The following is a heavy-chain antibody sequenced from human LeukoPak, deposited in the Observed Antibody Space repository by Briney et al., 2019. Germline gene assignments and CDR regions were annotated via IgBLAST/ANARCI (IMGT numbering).Heavy chain of an antibody. D-gene: IGHD2-2*01. V-gene: IGHV1-18*01. Sequence: GASVKVSCKTSGYTFSSYGISWVRQAPGQGLEWLGWISTYNGDTNYAQKLQGRVTMTTDTSTSTAYMELRSLRSDDTAVYYCARGGSSPSDEYWGQGTLVTVSS. CDR2: ISTYNGDT. J-gene: IGHJ4*02. CDR1: GYTFSSYG. CDR3: ARGGSSPSDEY.